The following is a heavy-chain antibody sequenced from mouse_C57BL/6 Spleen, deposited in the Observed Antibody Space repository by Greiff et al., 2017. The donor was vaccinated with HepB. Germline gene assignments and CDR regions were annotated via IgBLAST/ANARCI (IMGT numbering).Heavy chain of an antibody. Sequence: EVKLMESGGGLVKPGGSLKLSCAASGFTFSSYAMSWVRQTPEKRLEWVATISDGGSYTYYPDNVKGRFTISRDNAKNNLYLQMSHLKSEDTAMYYCARDGYQRYYARDYWGKGTSVPVSS. V-gene: IGHV5-4*01. CDR3: ARDGYQRYYARDY. CDR1: GFTFSSYA. CDR2: ISDGGSYT. J-gene: IGHJ4*01. D-gene: IGHD2-2*01.